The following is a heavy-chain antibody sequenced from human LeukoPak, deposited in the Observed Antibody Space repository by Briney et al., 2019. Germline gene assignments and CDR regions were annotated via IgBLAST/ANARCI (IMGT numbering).Heavy chain of an antibody. J-gene: IGHJ4*02. D-gene: IGHD5-24*01. CDR1: GFTFTSSA. CDR2: IVVGSGNT. V-gene: IGHV1-58*02. Sequence: SVKVSCKASGFTFTSSATQWVRQARGQRLEWIGWIVVGSGNTNYAQKFQERVTITRDMSTSTAYMELSSLRSEDTAVYYCARETDGYSIFDYWGQGTLVTVSS. CDR3: ARETDGYSIFDY.